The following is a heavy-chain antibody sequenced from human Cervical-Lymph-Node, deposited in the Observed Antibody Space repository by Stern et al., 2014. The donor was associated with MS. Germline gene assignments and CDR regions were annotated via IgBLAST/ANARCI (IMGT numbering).Heavy chain of an antibody. CDR2: IYWDDDK. Sequence: ESGPTLVKPTQTLTLTCTFSGFSLSTSGVGAGWIRQPPGKALEWLALIYWDDDKRYSPSLKSRLTITKDTSKNQVVLTMTNMDPVDTATYYCAHSSGYYYSDAFDIWGQGTMVTVSS. CDR3: AHSSGYYYSDAFDI. D-gene: IGHD3-22*01. J-gene: IGHJ3*02. V-gene: IGHV2-5*02. CDR1: GFSLSTSGVG.